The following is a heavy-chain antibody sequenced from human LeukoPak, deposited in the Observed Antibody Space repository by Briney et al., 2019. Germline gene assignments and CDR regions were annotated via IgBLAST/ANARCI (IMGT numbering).Heavy chain of an antibody. J-gene: IGHJ4*02. D-gene: IGHD3-10*01. Sequence: ASVKVSCKASGYTFTSYDINWVRQATGQGLEWMGWMNPNSGNTGYAQKFQGRVTMTTDTSTSTAYMELRSLRSDDTAIYYCARDHMYYNGGPQDLYFDYWGQGTLVTVSS. CDR2: MNPNSGNT. CDR1: GYTFTSYD. CDR3: ARDHMYYNGGPQDLYFDY. V-gene: IGHV1-8*01.